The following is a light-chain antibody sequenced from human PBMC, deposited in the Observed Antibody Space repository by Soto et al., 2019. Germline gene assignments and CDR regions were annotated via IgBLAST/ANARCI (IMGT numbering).Light chain of an antibody. CDR3: CSYAGSYTFV. V-gene: IGLV2-11*01. Sequence: QSVLTQPRSVSGSPGQSVTMSCTGTSSDIGSYNYVSWYQQHPGKAPKVMIYDVTKRPSGVPDRFSGSKSANTASLTISGLQAEDEADYYCCSYAGSYTFVFGTGTKLTVL. J-gene: IGLJ1*01. CDR1: SSDIGSYNY. CDR2: DVT.